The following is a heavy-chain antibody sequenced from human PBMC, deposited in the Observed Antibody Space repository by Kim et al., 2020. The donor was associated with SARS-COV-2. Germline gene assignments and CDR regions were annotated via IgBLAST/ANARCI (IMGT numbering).Heavy chain of an antibody. V-gene: IGHV3-30*04. Sequence: GGSLRLSCAASGFTFSSYAMHWVRQAPGKGLEWVSVISYDGSNKYYADTVKGRFTISRDNTKTELYLQMNSRRAEETAVYYCARDSSGWYIDYWGQGTLVTVSS. D-gene: IGHD6-19*01. CDR2: ISYDGSNK. CDR3: ARDSSGWYIDY. J-gene: IGHJ4*02. CDR1: GFTFSSYA.